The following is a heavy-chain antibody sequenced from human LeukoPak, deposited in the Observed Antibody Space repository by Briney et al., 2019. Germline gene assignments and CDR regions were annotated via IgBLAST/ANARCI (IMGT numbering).Heavy chain of an antibody. J-gene: IGHJ6*02. CDR3: ASAGYCSSTSCYIGGYYYYGMDV. CDR1: GFTVSSNY. CDR2: IYSGGST. Sequence: PGGSLRLSCAASGFTVSSNYMSWVRQAPGKGLEWVSVIYSGGSTYYADSVKGRFTISRDNSKNTLYLQMNSLRAEDTAVYYCASAGYCSSTSCYIGGYYYYGMDVWGQGTTVTVSS. V-gene: IGHV3-66*01. D-gene: IGHD2-2*02.